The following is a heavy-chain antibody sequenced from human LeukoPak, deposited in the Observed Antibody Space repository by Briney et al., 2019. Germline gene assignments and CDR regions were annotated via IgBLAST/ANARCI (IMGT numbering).Heavy chain of an antibody. CDR3: ARTYYDFWSGYPFDP. D-gene: IGHD3-3*01. CDR1: GFTFSSYW. Sequence: DPGGSLRLSCAASGFTFSSYWMSWVRQAPGKGLEWVANIKQDGSEKYYVDSVKGRFTISRDNAKNSLYLQMNSLRAEDTAVYYCARTYYDFWSGYPFDPWGQGTLVTVSS. CDR2: IKQDGSEK. V-gene: IGHV3-7*01. J-gene: IGHJ5*02.